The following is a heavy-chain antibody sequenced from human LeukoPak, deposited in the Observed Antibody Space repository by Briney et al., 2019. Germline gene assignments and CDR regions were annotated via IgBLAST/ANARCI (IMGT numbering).Heavy chain of an antibody. J-gene: IGHJ4*02. D-gene: IGHD4-17*01. Sequence: PGGSLRLSCAASGFTFSSYTMNWVRQAPGKGLEWVSSISSSSSYIYYADSVKGRFTISRDNVKNSLYLQVNSLRADDTAVYYCARRRRAGTVNDWGQGTLVTVSS. CDR3: ARRRRAGTVND. V-gene: IGHV3-21*01. CDR2: ISSSSSYI. CDR1: GFTFSSYT.